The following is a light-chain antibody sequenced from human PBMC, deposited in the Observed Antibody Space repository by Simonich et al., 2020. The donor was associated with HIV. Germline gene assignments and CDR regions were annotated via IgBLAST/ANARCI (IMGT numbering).Light chain of an antibody. V-gene: IGKV3-11*01. CDR2: DAS. J-gene: IGKJ2*01. CDR1: VSVSRY. CDR3: QQYVSSPYT. Sequence: EIVLTQSPATLSSSPGERATLSCRASVSVSRYLAWYQQKPGQAPRLLIYDASNRATGIPARFSGSGSGTDFTLTISKLEPEDFAVYYCQQYVSSPYTFGQGTKLEIK.